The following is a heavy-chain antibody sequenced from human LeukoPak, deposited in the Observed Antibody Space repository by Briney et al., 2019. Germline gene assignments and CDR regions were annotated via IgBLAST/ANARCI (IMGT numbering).Heavy chain of an antibody. D-gene: IGHD3-3*01. V-gene: IGHV4-59*01. CDR2: IYYSGST. J-gene: IGHJ5*02. CDR3: ARDLVSDYDFWSGYYTGGFDP. CDR1: GGYISSYY. Sequence: SETLSLTCTVSGGYISSYYWSWIRQPPGKGLEWIGYIYYSGSTNYNPSLKSRVTISVDTSKNQFSLKLSSVTAADTAVYYCARDLVSDYDFWSGYYTGGFDPWGQGTLVTVSS.